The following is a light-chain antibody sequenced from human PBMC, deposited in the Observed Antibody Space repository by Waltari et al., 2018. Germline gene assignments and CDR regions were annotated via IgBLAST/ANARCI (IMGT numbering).Light chain of an antibody. CDR3: QKYNSSPKM. Sequence: EIQMTQSPSSLSASVGDRVTITCRASQGINNYLAWYQQTLGKVPKLLIYAASTLQSGVPSRFSASGSGTDFTLTISNLQPEDVATYYCQKYNSSPKMFGQGTKVEIK. CDR2: AAS. CDR1: QGINNY. V-gene: IGKV1-27*01. J-gene: IGKJ1*01.